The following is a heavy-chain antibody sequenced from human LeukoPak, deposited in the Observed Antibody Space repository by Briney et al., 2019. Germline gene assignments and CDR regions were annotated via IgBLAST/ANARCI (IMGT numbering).Heavy chain of an antibody. Sequence: GASVKVSCKASGYTFTSYGISWVRQAPGQGLEWMGWISAYNGNTNYAQKLQGRVTMTTDTSTSTAYMELRSLRSDDTAVYYCARDHYDILTPPLTPPLDYWGQGTLVTVSS. V-gene: IGHV1-18*01. D-gene: IGHD3-9*01. CDR2: ISAYNGNT. J-gene: IGHJ4*02. CDR3: ARDHYDILTPPLTPPLDY. CDR1: GYTFTSYG.